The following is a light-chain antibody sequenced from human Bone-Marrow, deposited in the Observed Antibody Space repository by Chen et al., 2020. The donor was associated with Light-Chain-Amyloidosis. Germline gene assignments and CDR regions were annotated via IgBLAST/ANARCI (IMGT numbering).Light chain of an antibody. V-gene: IGLV3-9*01. CDR2: RYS. CDR3: QVWDSSTLV. Sequence: SYELTQPLSVSVALGQTARITCAGNNIGTKTVHWYQQKPGQAPVLVIYRYSKRPSGIPERGSGSNSGNTATLTISRAQAGDEADYYCQVWDSSTLVFGGGTKLTVL. CDR1: NIGTKT. J-gene: IGLJ2*01.